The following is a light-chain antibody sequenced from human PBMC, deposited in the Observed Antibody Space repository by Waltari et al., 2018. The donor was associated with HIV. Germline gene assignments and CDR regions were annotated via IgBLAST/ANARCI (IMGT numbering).Light chain of an antibody. Sequence: DIQLTQAPSTLSASVGDSVTITCRASQSIDTSLAWYQQQPGKAPKLLIYKASSLNSGVPSRLSGRGSGTDFTLTISSLQSDDFATYYCQNYNAYATFGQGTKVEIK. CDR2: KAS. CDR3: QNYNAYAT. J-gene: IGKJ1*01. V-gene: IGKV1-5*03. CDR1: QSIDTS.